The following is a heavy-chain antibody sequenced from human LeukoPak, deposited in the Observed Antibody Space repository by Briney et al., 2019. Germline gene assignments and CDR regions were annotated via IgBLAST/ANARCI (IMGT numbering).Heavy chain of an antibody. J-gene: IGHJ2*01. CDR3: ARDPVTKNAGWYFDL. CDR2: TYYRSKRYN. CDR1: GHSVASNSAA. V-gene: IGHV6-1*01. Sequence: SHTLSLICAISGHSVASNSAAWNWIRQSPSRVLERLGRTYYRSKRYNAYAVSVKSRISINPDTSKNQVSLQLNPVTPEDTAVYYCARDPVTKNAGWYFDLWGRGTFVTVST. D-gene: IGHD1-1*01.